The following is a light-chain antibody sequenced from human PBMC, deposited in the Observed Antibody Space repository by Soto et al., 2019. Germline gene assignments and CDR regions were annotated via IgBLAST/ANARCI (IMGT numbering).Light chain of an antibody. J-gene: IGLJ1*01. V-gene: IGLV2-14*01. CDR1: SSDIGGYNY. CDR2: EVN. Sequence: QSALTQPASVSGSPGQSITISCSGTSSDIGGYNYVSWYQQHPGKAPKLMIFEVNNRPSGVSSRFSGSKSANTASLTISGLQPEDEADYYCSSYRSSSPLYVFGTGTKVTVL. CDR3: SSYRSSSPLYV.